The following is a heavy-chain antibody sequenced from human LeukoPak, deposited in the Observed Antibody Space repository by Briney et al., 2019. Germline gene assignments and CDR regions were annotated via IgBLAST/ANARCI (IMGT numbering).Heavy chain of an antibody. J-gene: IGHJ6*02. Sequence: ASVKVSCRASGYTFTSYYMHWVRQAPGQGLGWMGIINPSGGSTSYAQKFQGRVTMTRDTSTSTVYMELSSLRSEDTAVYYCARDIPTDPGYCSGGSCFYYYYGMDVWGQGTTVTVSS. CDR2: INPSGGST. CDR3: ARDIPTDPGYCSGGSCFYYYYGMDV. D-gene: IGHD2-15*01. V-gene: IGHV1-46*01. CDR1: GYTFTSYY.